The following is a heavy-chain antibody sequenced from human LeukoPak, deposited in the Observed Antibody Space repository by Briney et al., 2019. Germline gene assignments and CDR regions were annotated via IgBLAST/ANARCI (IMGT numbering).Heavy chain of an antibody. CDR2: INPNSAT. Sequence: ASVKVSRKASGYTFSGSYMHWVRQAPGQGPEWMGWINPNSATNYAKRFQDRVTMTRDTSISTAYMGLTRLRSEDTAVYYCARGKMNGDDFDYWGQGTLVTVSS. CDR3: ARGKMNGDDFDY. V-gene: IGHV1-2*02. CDR1: GYTFSGSY. D-gene: IGHD4-17*01. J-gene: IGHJ4*02.